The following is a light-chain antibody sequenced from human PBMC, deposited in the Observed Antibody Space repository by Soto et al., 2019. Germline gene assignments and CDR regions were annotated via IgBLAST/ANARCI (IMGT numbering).Light chain of an antibody. CDR3: QQNNNWLRT. CDR2: GAS. V-gene: IGKV3-15*01. Sequence: EILMAQSPATLSVSPGEIPTLACRASQSVSSNLAWYQQKPGQAPRILIYGASTRATGIPARFSGIGSGTEFTLPLSRLQSEDFAVYYCQQNNNWLRTFGQGTKV. CDR1: QSVSSN. J-gene: IGKJ1*01.